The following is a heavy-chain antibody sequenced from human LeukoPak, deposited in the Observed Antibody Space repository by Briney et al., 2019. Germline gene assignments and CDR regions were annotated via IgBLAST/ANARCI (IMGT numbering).Heavy chain of an antibody. J-gene: IGHJ4*02. CDR1: GFTFSSYA. Sequence: GGSLRLSCAASGFTFSSYAMSWVRQAPGKGLEWVSGILDSGYSTYYANSVKGRFTISRDNSNNTLYLQMDSLRVEDTAVYYCTRAEGLGPGAHFDQWGQGALSSSPQ. V-gene: IGHV3-23*01. CDR3: TRAEGLGPGAHFDQ. CDR2: ILDSGYST.